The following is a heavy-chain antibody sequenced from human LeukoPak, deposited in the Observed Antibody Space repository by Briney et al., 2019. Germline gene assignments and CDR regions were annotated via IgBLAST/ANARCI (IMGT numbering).Heavy chain of an antibody. CDR2: INHSGST. Sequence: SETLSLTCAVYGGSFSGYYWSWIRQPPGKGLEWIGEINHSGSTNYNPSLKSRVTMSVDTSKNQFSLKLSSVTAADTAVYYCAKEFWSGYQYFDSWGQGTLVTVSS. V-gene: IGHV4-34*01. CDR3: AKEFWSGYQYFDS. CDR1: GGSFSGYY. J-gene: IGHJ4*02. D-gene: IGHD3-3*01.